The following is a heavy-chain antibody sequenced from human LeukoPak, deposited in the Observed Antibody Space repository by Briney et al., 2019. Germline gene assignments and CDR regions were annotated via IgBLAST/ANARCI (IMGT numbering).Heavy chain of an antibody. D-gene: IGHD2-2*01. J-gene: IGHJ4*02. CDR2: IYYSGST. CDR1: GGSISSYY. Sequence: PSETLSLTCTVSGGSISSYYWSWIRQPPGKGLEWIDYIYYSGSTNYNPSLKSRVTISVDTSKNQFSLQLNSVTPEDTAVYYCVRGTRSAFDRWGQGTLVTVSS. V-gene: IGHV4-59*12. CDR3: VRGTRSAFDR.